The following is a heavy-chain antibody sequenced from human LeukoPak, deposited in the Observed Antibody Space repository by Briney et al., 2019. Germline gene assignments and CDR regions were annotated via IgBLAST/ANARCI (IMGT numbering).Heavy chain of an antibody. Sequence: GGSLRLSCAASGLTFSSYSMNWIRQAPGKGLEWVSSISGSSSYIYYADSVKGRFTISRANAKNSLYLQMNSLRAEDTAVYYCARDQSSVAGTTYNWFDPWGQGTLVTVSS. J-gene: IGHJ5*02. CDR2: ISGSSSYI. V-gene: IGHV3-21*01. CDR3: ARDQSSVAGTTYNWFDP. CDR1: GLTFSSYS. D-gene: IGHD6-19*01.